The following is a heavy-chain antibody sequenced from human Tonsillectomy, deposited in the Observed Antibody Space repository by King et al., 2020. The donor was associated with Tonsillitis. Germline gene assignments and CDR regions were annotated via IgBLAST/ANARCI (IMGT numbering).Heavy chain of an antibody. CDR2: NDWDDDK. CDR3: ARILTNYYGMDV. Sequence: TLQESGPALVKPTQTLTLTCTFSGFSLSTSGLCVSWIRQPPGRALEWLARNDWDDDKYYSTSLKTRLTISKDTSKNQVVLTMTNMDPVDTATYYCARILTNYYGMDVWGQGTTVTVSS. J-gene: IGHJ6*02. CDR1: GFSLSTSGLC. V-gene: IGHV2-70*11.